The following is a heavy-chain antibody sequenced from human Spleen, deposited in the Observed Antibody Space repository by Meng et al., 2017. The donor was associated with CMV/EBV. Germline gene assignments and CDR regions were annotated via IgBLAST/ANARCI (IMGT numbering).Heavy chain of an antibody. CDR2: IKQDGSEK. CDR1: GFTFSGYW. J-gene: IGHJ4*02. V-gene: IGHV3-7*01. CDR3: ERGLWFGEFVDY. Sequence: GESLKISCAASGFTFSGYWMTWVRQAPGKGLEWVANIKQDGSEKHYVDSVKGRFTISRDNAKDSLYLQMNSLRGEDTALYYCERGLWFGEFVDYWGQGTLVTVSS. D-gene: IGHD3-10*01.